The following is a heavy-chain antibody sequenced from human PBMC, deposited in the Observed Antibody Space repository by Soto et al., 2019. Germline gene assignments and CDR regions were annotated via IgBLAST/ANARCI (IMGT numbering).Heavy chain of an antibody. CDR1: GGSISSSSFH. CDR3: ATQGFYRMGV. CDR2: IYYSGAT. Sequence: SETLSLTCTVSGGSISSSSFHWGWIRQPPGKGLEWIGSIYYSGATNYNPSLKSRVTISVDKSKNQFSLKLNSVTAADTAMFYCATQGFYRMGVWGRGTTVTVSS. J-gene: IGHJ6*02. V-gene: IGHV4-39*07.